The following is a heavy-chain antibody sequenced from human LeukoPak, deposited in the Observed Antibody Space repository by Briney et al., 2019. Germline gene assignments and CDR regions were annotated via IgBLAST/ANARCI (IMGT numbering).Heavy chain of an antibody. D-gene: IGHD2-15*01. CDR1: GFTFSSYS. Sequence: GGSLRLSCAASGFTFSSYSMNWVRQAPGKGLEWVSSISSSSSYIYYADSMKGRFTISRDNAKNSLYLQMNSLRAEDTAVYYCARRPGSGPDAFDIWGQGTMVTVSS. V-gene: IGHV3-21*01. CDR3: ARRPGSGPDAFDI. CDR2: ISSSSSYI. J-gene: IGHJ3*02.